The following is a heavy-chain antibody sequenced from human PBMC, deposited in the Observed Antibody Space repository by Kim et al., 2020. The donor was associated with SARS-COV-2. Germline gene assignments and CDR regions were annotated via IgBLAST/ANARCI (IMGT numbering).Heavy chain of an antibody. Sequence: GGFLRLSCAASGFTFSSYWMSWVRQAPGKGLEWVANIKQDGSEKYYVDSVKGRFTISRDNAKNSLYLQMNSLRAEDTAVYYCARDPGYDSSGNDYWGQGTLVTVSS. CDR1: GFTFSSYW. J-gene: IGHJ4*02. V-gene: IGHV3-7*01. CDR3: ARDPGYDSSGNDY. D-gene: IGHD3-22*01. CDR2: IKQDGSEK.